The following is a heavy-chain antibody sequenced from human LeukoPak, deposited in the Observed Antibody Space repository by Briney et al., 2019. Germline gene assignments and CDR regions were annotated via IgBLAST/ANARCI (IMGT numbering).Heavy chain of an antibody. CDR1: GFAFSSYA. CDR3: ANFDFWSGYRLRDY. D-gene: IGHD3-3*01. V-gene: IGHV3-23*01. J-gene: IGHJ4*02. CDR2: ISGSGGST. Sequence: TVGSLRLSCVASGFAFSSYAMSWVRQAPGKGLEWVSAISGSGGSTYYADSVKGRFTISRDNSKNTLYLQMNSLRAEDTAVYYCANFDFWSGYRLRDYWGQGTLVTVSS.